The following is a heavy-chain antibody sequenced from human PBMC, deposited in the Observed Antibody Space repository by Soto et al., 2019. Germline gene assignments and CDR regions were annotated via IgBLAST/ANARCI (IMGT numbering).Heavy chain of an antibody. V-gene: IGHV1-46*03. CDR1: AYSSTTYL. D-gene: IGHD1-1*01. CDR3: SADPPNEENDAFDI. Sequence: ASVKVSCRPSAYSSTTYLIHWVRQAPGQGLEWMGVIHPSGGVTNYAQKFQGRVIMTKDTSTNTVSIELSSLRSDDTAVYYCSADPPNEENDAFDIWGQGTRVTVSS. J-gene: IGHJ3*02. CDR2: IHPSGGVT.